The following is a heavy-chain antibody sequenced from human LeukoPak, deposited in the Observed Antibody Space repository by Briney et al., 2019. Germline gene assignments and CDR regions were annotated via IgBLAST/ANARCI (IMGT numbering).Heavy chain of an antibody. J-gene: IGHJ4*02. V-gene: IGHV3-23*01. CDR2: ISGSGGST. D-gene: IGHD2-15*01. CDR1: GFTFSSYG. CDR3: ARVEAAVDY. Sequence: PGGTLRLSCAASGFTFSSYGMSWVRQAPGKGLEWVSAISGSGGSTDYADSVKDRFTISRDNSKNTLYLQMNSLRAEDTAVYYCARVEAAVDYWGQGTLVTVSS.